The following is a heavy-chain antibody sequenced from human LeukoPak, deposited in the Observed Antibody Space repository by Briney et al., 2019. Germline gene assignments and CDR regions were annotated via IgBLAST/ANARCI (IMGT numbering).Heavy chain of an antibody. CDR3: AADPHYYDFWSGYTYRDY. CDR1: GYTFTSYD. Sequence: ASVKVSCKASGYTFTSYDINWVRQATGQGLEWIGWIVVGSGNTNYAQKFQERVTITRDMSTSTAYMELSSLRSEDTAVYYCAADPHYYDFWSGYTYRDYWGQGTLVTVSS. CDR2: IVVGSGNT. J-gene: IGHJ4*02. V-gene: IGHV1-58*02. D-gene: IGHD3-3*01.